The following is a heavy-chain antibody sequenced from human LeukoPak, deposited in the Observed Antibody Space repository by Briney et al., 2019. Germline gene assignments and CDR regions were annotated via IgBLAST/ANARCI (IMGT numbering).Heavy chain of an antibody. CDR1: GGSISSSSYY. J-gene: IGHJ5*02. D-gene: IGHD3-10*01. V-gene: IGHV4-39*07. CDR3: ARRSFGTYGSGSRIRFDP. CDR2: IYYSGST. Sequence: PSETLSLTCAVSGGSISSSSYYWGRIRQPPGKGLEWIGSIYYSGSTYYNPSLKSRVTISVDTSKNQFSLKLSSVTAADTAVYYCARRSFGTYGSGSRIRFDPWGQGTLVTVSS.